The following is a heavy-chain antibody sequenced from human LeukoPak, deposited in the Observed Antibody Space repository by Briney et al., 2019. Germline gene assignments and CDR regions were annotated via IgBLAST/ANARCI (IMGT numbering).Heavy chain of an antibody. V-gene: IGHV1-18*01. CDR2: ISAYNGNT. J-gene: IGHJ4*02. CDR1: GYTFTSYG. D-gene: IGHD3-3*01. Sequence: ASVKVSCNVSGYTFTSYGISWVRQAPGQGLEWMGWISAYNGNTNYAQKLQGRVTMTTDTSTSTAYMELRSLRSDDTAVYYCAREDITIFGVVIFDYWGQGTLVTVSS. CDR3: AREDITIFGVVIFDY.